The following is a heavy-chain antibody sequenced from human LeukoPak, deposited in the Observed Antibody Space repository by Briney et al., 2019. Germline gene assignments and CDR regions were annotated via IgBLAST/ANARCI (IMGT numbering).Heavy chain of an antibody. CDR1: GFTFSSYI. J-gene: IGHJ5*02. Sequence: GGSLTLSCAASGFTFSSYIMKGVPPAPGEGLEWVFSICGTGNTTSYTHSVKGRFTTPRDNSKNTLFLQMSSLRVEDTAIYYCAKDVVFWFGELGSEVCWFDAWGQGSLVTVSS. V-gene: IGHV3-23*01. D-gene: IGHD3-10*01. CDR2: ICGTGNTT. CDR3: AKDVVFWFGELGSEVCWFDA.